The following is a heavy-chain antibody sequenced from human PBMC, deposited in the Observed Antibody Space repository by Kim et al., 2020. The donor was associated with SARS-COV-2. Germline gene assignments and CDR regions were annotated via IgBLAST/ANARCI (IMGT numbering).Heavy chain of an antibody. J-gene: IGHJ6*03. Sequence: SVKVSCKASGGTFSSYAISWVRQAPGQGLEWMGGIIPIFGTANYAQKFQGRVTITADESTSTAYMELSSLRSEDTAVYYCARGGDGSSGWPYYYYYYMDVWGKGTTVTVSS. CDR3: ARGGDGSSGWPYYYYYYMDV. CDR1: GGTFSSYA. V-gene: IGHV1-69*13. CDR2: IIPIFGTA. D-gene: IGHD6-19*01.